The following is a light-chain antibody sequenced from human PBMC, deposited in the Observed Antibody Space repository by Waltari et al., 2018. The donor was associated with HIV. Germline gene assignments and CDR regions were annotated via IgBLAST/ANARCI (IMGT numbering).Light chain of an antibody. J-gene: IGLJ2*01. Sequence: QSVLTQPPSASGTPGQRVTISCSGSSSNIGSFYVSWYQQLPGSAPKLLIYRNNQRPSGVPDRFSGSKSGTSASLAISGLRSEDEADYYCAAWTDSLRGVVFGGGTKLSVL. CDR1: SSNIGSFY. V-gene: IGLV1-47*01. CDR2: RNN. CDR3: AAWTDSLRGVV.